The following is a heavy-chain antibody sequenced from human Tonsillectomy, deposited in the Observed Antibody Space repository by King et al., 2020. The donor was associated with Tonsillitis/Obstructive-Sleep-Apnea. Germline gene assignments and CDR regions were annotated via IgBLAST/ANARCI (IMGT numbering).Heavy chain of an antibody. D-gene: IGHD2-2*01. CDR1: GYTFTDYY. Sequence: QLVQSGAEVRKPGASMKVSCKASGYTFTDYYMHWVRQAPGQGLEWMGWINPNSGGTHYAQKFQGRVTMTRDTSISTAYMELSRLRSDDTALYYCARDTGESIAVVPAATFDYWGQGTLVTVSS. CDR3: ARDTGESIAVVPAATFDY. CDR2: INPNSGGT. J-gene: IGHJ4*02. V-gene: IGHV1-2*02.